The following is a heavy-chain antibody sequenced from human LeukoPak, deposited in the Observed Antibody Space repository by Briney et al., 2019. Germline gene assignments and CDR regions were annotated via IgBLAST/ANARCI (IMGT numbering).Heavy chain of an antibody. Sequence: SETLSLTCTVSGGSISSYYWSWIRQPAGKGLEWIGRIYTSGSTNYNPSLKSRVTMSVDTSKNQFSLKLSSVTAADTAVYYCARELQVRGRARAAGNPDYWGQGTLVTVSS. CDR3: ARELQVRGRARAAGNPDY. CDR2: IYTSGST. D-gene: IGHD3-10*01. CDR1: GGSISSYY. J-gene: IGHJ4*02. V-gene: IGHV4-4*07.